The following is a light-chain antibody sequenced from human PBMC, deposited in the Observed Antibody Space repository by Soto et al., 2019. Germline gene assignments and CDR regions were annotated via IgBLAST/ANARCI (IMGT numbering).Light chain of an antibody. CDR3: CSYAGAFTYV. V-gene: IGLV2-11*01. CDR1: SSDVGGYSY. CDR2: DVS. Sequence: QSALTQPRSVSGSPGHSVTISCTGTSSDVGGYSYVSWYQQQQGKAPKLMISDVSKRPSGVPDRFSGSKFGNTASLTISGFQDEDEDDYYCCSYAGAFTYVFGSGTKVTVL. J-gene: IGLJ1*01.